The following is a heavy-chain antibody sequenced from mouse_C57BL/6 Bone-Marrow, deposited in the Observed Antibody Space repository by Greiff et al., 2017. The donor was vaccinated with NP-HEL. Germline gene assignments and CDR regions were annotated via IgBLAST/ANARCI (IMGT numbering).Heavy chain of an antibody. D-gene: IGHD2-4*01. J-gene: IGHJ1*03. Sequence: EVQGVESGGGLVQPGGSLKLSCAASGFTFSDYYMYWVRQTPEKRLEWVAYISNGGGSTYYPDTVKGRFTISRDNAKNTLYLQMSRLKSEDTAMYYCARPSMITTSPYWYFDVWGTGTTVTVSS. CDR1: GFTFSDYY. V-gene: IGHV5-12*01. CDR3: ARPSMITTSPYWYFDV. CDR2: ISNGGGST.